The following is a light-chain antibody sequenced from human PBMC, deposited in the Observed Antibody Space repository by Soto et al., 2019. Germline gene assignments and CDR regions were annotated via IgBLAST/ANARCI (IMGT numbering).Light chain of an antibody. CDR3: KQSYGTPPNS. V-gene: IGKV1-39*01. Sequence: DIRMTQSPSSLSASVGDRVTITCRASQSISSYLNWYQQKPGKAPKLLSYAASSFQSGFPSRFSGSGSGTDFTLTTSSLQPEDFSTYYGKQSYGTPPNSFGQGTNQAIK. CDR1: QSISSY. J-gene: IGKJ2*01. CDR2: AAS.